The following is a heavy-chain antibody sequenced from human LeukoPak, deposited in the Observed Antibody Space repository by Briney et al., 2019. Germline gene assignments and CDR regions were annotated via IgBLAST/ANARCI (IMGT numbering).Heavy chain of an antibody. V-gene: IGHV4-4*07. CDR1: GGSISGYH. J-gene: IGHJ4*02. D-gene: IGHD6-19*01. Sequence: SETLSLTCTVSGGSISGYHWSWIRQPAGKGLEWIGRVYTSGSSKNNPSLKSRVTMSVDTTKNQFSLKLSSVTAADTAVYYCARVYSSYYYFDSWGQGTLVTVSS. CDR3: ARVYSSYYYFDS. CDR2: VYTSGSS.